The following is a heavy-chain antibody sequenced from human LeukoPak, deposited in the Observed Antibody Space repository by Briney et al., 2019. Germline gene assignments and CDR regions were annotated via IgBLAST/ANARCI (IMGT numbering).Heavy chain of an antibody. CDR3: ARRMGYYYDSSGYYLKPPFFDY. V-gene: IGHV4-34*01. CDR2: INHSGST. Sequence: SETLSLTCAVYGGSFSGYYWSWIRQPPGKGLEWIGEINHSGSTNYNPSLKSRVTISVDTSKNQFSLKLSSVTAADTAVYYCARRMGYYYDSSGYYLKPPFFDYWGQGTLVAVPS. D-gene: IGHD3-22*01. CDR1: GGSFSGYY. J-gene: IGHJ4*02.